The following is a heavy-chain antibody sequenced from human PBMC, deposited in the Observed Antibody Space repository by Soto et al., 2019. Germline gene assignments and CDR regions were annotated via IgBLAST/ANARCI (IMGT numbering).Heavy chain of an antibody. D-gene: IGHD6-6*01. CDR2: ISSSSSYI. J-gene: IGHJ4*01. CDR1: GFTFSSYS. V-gene: IGHV3-21*04. CDR3: ARISSSSSSFDY. Sequence: EVQLVESGGGLVKPGGSLRLSCAASGFTFSSYSMNWVRQAPGKGLEWVTSISSSSSYIYYADSVKGRFTISRDHAKNSLDLQMNSLRAEDTAVYSGARISSSSSSFDYWGQGTLVTVSS.